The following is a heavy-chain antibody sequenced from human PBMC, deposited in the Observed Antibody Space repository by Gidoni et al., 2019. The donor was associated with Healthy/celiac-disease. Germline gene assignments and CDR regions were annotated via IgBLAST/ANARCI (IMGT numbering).Heavy chain of an antibody. CDR3: ARVEVGNITNWFDP. J-gene: IGHJ5*02. V-gene: IGHV4-30-4*01. CDR1: GGSISSGHYS. Sequence: EQLQESGPGLVKPSQTLSRTCTGTGGSISSGHYSWSWIRQPPGKGLEWIGYIDYSGSTYYNPSLKSRVTISVDTSKNQFSLKLSSVTAAATAVYYCARVEVGNITNWFDPWGQGTLVTVSS. D-gene: IGHD3-10*01. CDR2: IDYSGST.